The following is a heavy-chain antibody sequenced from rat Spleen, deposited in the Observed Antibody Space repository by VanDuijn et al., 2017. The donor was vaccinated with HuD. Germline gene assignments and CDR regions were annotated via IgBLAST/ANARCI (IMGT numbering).Heavy chain of an antibody. CDR2: ISPSGGST. Sequence: EVQLVESGGGLVQPGRSLELSCVASGFTFSSFPMAWVRQAPKKGLEWVAYISPSGGSTYYRDSVKGRFTISRDNAKSTLYLQMDSLRSEDTATYYCATRGYNSGYYFDYWGQGVMVTVSS. D-gene: IGHD4-3*01. J-gene: IGHJ2*01. CDR3: ATRGYNSGYYFDY. CDR1: GFTFSSFP. V-gene: IGHV5-27*01.